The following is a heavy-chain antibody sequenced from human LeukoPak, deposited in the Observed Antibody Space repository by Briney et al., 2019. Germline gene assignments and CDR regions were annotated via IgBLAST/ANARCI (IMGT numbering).Heavy chain of an antibody. CDR3: ARDYYDVLFDY. CDR1: GFTFSSYA. D-gene: IGHD3-22*01. V-gene: IGHV3-21*01. Sequence: GGSLTLSCAASGFTFSSYAMSWVRQAPGKGLEWVSSISSSSSYIYYADSVKGRFTISRDNAKNSLYLQMNSLRAEDTAVYYCARDYYDVLFDYWGQGTLVSVSS. J-gene: IGHJ4*02. CDR2: ISSSSSYI.